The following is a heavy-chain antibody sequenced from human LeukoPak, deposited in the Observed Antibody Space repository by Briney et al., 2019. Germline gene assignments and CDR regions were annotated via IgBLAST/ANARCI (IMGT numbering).Heavy chain of an antibody. D-gene: IGHD4-17*01. CDR3: ARTTEGWFDP. V-gene: IGHV3-53*01. J-gene: IGHJ5*02. CDR1: GFTVSSNF. CDR2: IYSGGNT. Sequence: GSLRLSCAASGFTVSSNFMSWVRQAPGKGLEWVSLIYSGGNTYYADSVKGRFTISRDNSKNTLYLQMNSLRAEDTAVYYCARTTEGWFDPWGQGTLVTVSS.